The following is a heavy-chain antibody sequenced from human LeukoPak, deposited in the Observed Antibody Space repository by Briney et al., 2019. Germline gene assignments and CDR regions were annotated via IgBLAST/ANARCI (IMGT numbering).Heavy chain of an antibody. V-gene: IGHV4-61*01. Sequence: SETLSLTCIVSGGSISSSTYWSWIRQPPGKGLEWIGYIYYSGSTDYNPSLKSRVTISVDTSKNQFSLKLSSVTAADTAVYYCAREGVTKYYFDYWGQGTLVTVSS. D-gene: IGHD4-11*01. CDR3: AREGVTKYYFDY. CDR2: IYYSGST. J-gene: IGHJ4*02. CDR1: GGSISSSTY.